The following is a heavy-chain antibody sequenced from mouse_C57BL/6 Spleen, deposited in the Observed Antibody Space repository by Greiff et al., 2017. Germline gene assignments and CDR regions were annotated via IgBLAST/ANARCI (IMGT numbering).Heavy chain of an antibody. CDR2: IYPGSGST. CDR1: GYTFTSYW. D-gene: IGHD2-3*01. V-gene: IGHV1-55*01. CDR3: ARGIYDVDGGSFDY. Sequence: VQLQQPGAELVKPGASVKMSCKASGYTFTSYWITWVKQRPGPGLEWIGDIYPGSGSTNYNEKFKSKATLTVDTASRTAYMQLISLTSEDSAVNYCARGIYDVDGGSFDYWGQGTTLTVSS. J-gene: IGHJ2*01.